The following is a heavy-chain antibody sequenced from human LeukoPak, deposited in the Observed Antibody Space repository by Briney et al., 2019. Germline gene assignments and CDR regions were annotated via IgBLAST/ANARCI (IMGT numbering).Heavy chain of an antibody. V-gene: IGHV4-59*12. D-gene: IGHD6-19*01. CDR1: GGSISSYY. Sequence: PSETLSLTCTVSGGSISSYYWSWIRQPPGKGLEWIGYIYYSGSTHYNPSLKSRVTISVDTSKNQFSLKLSSVTAADTAVYYCARDQGRWLVRTFDYWGQGTLVTVSS. J-gene: IGHJ4*02. CDR2: IYYSGST. CDR3: ARDQGRWLVRTFDY.